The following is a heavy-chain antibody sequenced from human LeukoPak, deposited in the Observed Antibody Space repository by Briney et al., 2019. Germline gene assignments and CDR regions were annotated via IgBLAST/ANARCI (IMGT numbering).Heavy chain of an antibody. CDR2: IYYSGST. D-gene: IGHD3-3*01. J-gene: IGHJ5*02. CDR3: ARGTRATIFGVAYNWFDP. V-gene: IGHV4-59*01. Sequence: KPSETLSLTCTVSGGSISSYYWSWIRQPPGKGLEWIGYIYYSGSTNYNPSLKSRVTISVDTSKNQFSLKLSSVTAADTAVYYCARGTRATIFGVAYNWFDPWGQGTLVTVSS. CDR1: GGSISSYY.